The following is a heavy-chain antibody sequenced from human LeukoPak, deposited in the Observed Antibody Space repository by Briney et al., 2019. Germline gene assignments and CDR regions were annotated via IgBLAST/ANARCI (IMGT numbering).Heavy chain of an antibody. D-gene: IGHD6-19*01. CDR2: IYYSGST. J-gene: IGHJ4*02. CDR1: GGSISSYY. CDR3: ARQKYSSGWYVY. Sequence: SETLSLTCAVSGGSISSYYWSWIRQPPGKGLEWIGYIYYSGSTNYNPSLKSRVTTSVDTSKNQFSLKLSSVTAADTAVYYCARQKYSSGWYVYWGQGTLVTVSS. V-gene: IGHV4-59*08.